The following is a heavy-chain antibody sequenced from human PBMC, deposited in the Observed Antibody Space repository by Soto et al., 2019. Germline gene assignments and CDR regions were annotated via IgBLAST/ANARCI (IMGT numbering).Heavy chain of an antibody. CDR3: ARWVEVSLDYFDS. D-gene: IGHD2-15*01. CDR1: GGSISNGYYY. J-gene: IGHJ4*02. V-gene: IGHV4-31*03. CDR2: IYHRGRT. Sequence: QVQLQESGPGLVKPSQTLSLTCTVSGGSISNGYYYCSWVRQNPGKGLEWLGHIYHRGRTYYNPSLKRRVTISVDTSKNQFSLNLSSVTAADTAVYYCARWVEVSLDYFDSWGQGTPVTVSS.